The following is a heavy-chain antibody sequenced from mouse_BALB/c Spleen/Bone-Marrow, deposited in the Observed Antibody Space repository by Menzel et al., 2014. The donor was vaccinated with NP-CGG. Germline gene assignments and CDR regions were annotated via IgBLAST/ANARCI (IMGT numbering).Heavy chain of an antibody. V-gene: IGHV5-6-3*01. Sequence: DVKLVESGGGLVQPGGSLKLSCAASGFTFSNYGMSWVRQTPDRGLECVANINSNSGDTYYSHSVKGRVTISRDNAKNTLNLQMSSLKSEEKDMYYCYRGVDDHSGLAYWGQGTLVTVSA. CDR3: YRGVDDHSGLAY. D-gene: IGHD2-3*01. CDR2: INSNSGDT. J-gene: IGHJ3*01. CDR1: GFTFSNYG.